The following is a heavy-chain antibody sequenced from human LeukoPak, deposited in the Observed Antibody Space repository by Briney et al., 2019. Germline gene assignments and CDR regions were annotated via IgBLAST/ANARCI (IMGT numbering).Heavy chain of an antibody. Sequence: SGPTLVKPTQTLTLTFTFSGFALSTSGVGVGWIRQPPGKVLEWIALIYWDDDKRYSPSLKSRLTITKDTSKNQVVLTMTNMDPVDTATYYCATLYYYGSGTYYNGHFDYWAQGTLVTVSS. V-gene: IGHV2-5*02. J-gene: IGHJ4*02. CDR2: IYWDDDK. CDR3: ATLYYYGSGTYYNGHFDY. CDR1: GFALSTSGVG. D-gene: IGHD3-10*01.